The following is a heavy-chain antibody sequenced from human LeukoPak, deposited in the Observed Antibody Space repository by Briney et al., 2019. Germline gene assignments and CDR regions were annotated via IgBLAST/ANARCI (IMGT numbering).Heavy chain of an antibody. CDR2: ISGSGGST. V-gene: IGHV3-23*01. CDR3: AKGLRYGDYPTYFDY. Sequence: PGGSLRLSCAASGFTFSSYAMSWVRQAPGKGLERVTAISGSGGSTYYADSVKGRFTISRDNSKNTLYLQMNSLRAEDTAVYYCAKGLRYGDYPTYFDYWGQGTLVTVSS. D-gene: IGHD4-17*01. J-gene: IGHJ4*02. CDR1: GFTFSSYA.